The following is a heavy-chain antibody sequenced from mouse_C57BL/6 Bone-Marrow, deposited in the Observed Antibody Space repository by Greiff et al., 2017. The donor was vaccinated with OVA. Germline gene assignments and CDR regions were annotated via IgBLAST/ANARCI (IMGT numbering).Heavy chain of an antibody. V-gene: IGHV1-15*01. CDR3: TCYGNYVGYFDY. J-gene: IGHJ2*01. Sequence: QVQLQQSGAELVRPGASVTLSCKASGYTFTDYEMHWVKQTPVHGLEWIGAIDPETGGTAYNQKFKGKAILTADKSHSTAYMELRSLTSEDSAVYYCTCYGNYVGYFDYWGQGTTLTVSS. CDR2: IDPETGGT. D-gene: IGHD2-1*01. CDR1: GYTFTDYE.